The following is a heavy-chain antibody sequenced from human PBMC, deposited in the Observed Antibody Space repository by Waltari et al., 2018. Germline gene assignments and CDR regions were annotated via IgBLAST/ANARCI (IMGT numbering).Heavy chain of an antibody. Sequence: QVQLQESGPGLVKPSETLSLTCAVSGYSISSVYYWGWIRQPPGKGLEWIGSISHSGSTYYNPSLKSRVTISVDTSKNQFSLKLTSVTAADTAVYYCASAGRWTVAGSQWGQGTLVTVSS. CDR3: ASAGRWTVAGSQ. CDR1: GYSISSVYY. D-gene: IGHD6-19*01. CDR2: ISHSGST. J-gene: IGHJ4*02. V-gene: IGHV4-38-2*01.